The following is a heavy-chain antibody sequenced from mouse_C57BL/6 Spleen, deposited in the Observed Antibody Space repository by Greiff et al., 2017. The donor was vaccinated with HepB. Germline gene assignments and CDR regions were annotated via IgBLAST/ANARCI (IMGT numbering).Heavy chain of an antibody. CDR3: SLYGSYDYYAMDY. Sequence: EVQLQQSGPELVKPGASVKISCKASGYTFTDYYMNWVKQSHGKSLAWIGDINPNNGGTSYNQKLKGKATLTVDKSSSTAYLELRSLTSEDSAVYYISLYGSYDYYAMDYWGQGASVTVAS. J-gene: IGHJ4*01. D-gene: IGHD2-1*01. V-gene: IGHV1-26*01. CDR1: GYTFTDYY. CDR2: INPNNGGT.